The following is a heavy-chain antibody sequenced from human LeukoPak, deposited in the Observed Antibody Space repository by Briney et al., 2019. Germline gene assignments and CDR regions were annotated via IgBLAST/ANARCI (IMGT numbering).Heavy chain of an antibody. CDR2: ISGSSSYI. D-gene: IGHD6-19*01. CDR1: GFTFSTYN. J-gene: IGHJ4*02. CDR3: ARDPSVAGVDY. Sequence: PGGSLRLSCAASGFTFSTYNMNWVRQAPGKGLEWVSSISGSSSYIYYADSVKGRFTISRDNSKNTLFLQMNSLRAEDTAVYYCARDPSVAGVDYWGQGTLVTVSS. V-gene: IGHV3-21*01.